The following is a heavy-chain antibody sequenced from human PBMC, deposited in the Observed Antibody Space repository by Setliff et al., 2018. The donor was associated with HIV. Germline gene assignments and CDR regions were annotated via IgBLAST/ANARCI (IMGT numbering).Heavy chain of an antibody. D-gene: IGHD2-21*02. J-gene: IGHJ2*01. V-gene: IGHV4-38-2*01. CDR1: AYSLSGGYY. CDR2: IYHSGST. CDR3: ARHDGTYCGGDCYLLGYFDL. Sequence: PSETLSLTCAVSAYSLSGGYYWGWIRQPPGKGLEWIGSIYHSGSTYYNPSLKSRVTLSVDTSKNQFSLKLSSVTAADTAVYYCARHDGTYCGGDCYLLGYFDLWGRGTLVTDS.